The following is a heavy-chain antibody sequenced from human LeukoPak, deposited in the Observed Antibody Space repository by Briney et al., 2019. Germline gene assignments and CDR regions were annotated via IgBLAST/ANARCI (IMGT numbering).Heavy chain of an antibody. CDR2: ISSSGSTI. CDR1: GFIFSSYA. D-gene: IGHD3/OR15-3a*01. V-gene: IGHV3-48*01. Sequence: GGSLRLSCAASGFIFSSYAMNWVRQAPGKGLEWVSYISSSGSTIYYRDSVKGRFTISRDNAKNSLYLEMNSLRVEDSAVYYCARDDLGTSYYNYGMDVWGQGTTVTVSS. J-gene: IGHJ6*02. CDR3: ARDDLGTSYYNYGMDV.